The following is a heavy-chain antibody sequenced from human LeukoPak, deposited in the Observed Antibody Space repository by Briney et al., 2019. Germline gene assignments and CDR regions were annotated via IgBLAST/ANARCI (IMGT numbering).Heavy chain of an antibody. CDR3: TTRVRGY. Sequence: GGSLRHSRVASLFTFSDAWMSWVRPAPGKGLEWVGRINSKTDGGTTDYAAPVKGRFTISRDDSKITLYLQMNSLKTEDTAVYYCTTRVRGYWGQGTLVTVSS. D-gene: IGHD3-10*01. J-gene: IGHJ4*02. CDR1: LFTFSDAW. V-gene: IGHV3-15*01. CDR2: INSKTDGGTT.